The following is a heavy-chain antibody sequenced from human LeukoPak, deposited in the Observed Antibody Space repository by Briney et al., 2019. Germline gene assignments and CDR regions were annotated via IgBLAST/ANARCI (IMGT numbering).Heavy chain of an antibody. D-gene: IGHD2-8*01. J-gene: IGHJ4*02. V-gene: IGHV4-34*01. Sequence: PSETLSLTCAVYGGSFSGYYWIWIRQPPGKGLEWIGEINHGGSTDYNPSLKSRITISLDTSKNQFSLNLNSVTAADTAVYYCARQWGRLGFDYWGQGTLVTVSS. CDR2: INHGGST. CDR3: ARQWGRLGFDY. CDR1: GGSFSGYY.